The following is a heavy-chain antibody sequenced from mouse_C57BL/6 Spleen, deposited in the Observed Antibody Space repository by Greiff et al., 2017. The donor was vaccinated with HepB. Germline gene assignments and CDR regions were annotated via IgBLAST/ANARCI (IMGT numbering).Heavy chain of an antibody. CDR1: GFSLTSYG. J-gene: IGHJ3*01. V-gene: IGHV2-2*01. D-gene: IGHD2-1*01. Sequence: VKLMESGPGLVQPSQSLSITCTVSGFSLTSYGVHWVRQSPGKGLEWLGVIWSGGSTDYNAAFISRLSISKDNSKSQVFFKMNSLQADDTAIYYCARIGNTWFAYWGQGTLVTVSA. CDR2: IWSGGST. CDR3: ARIGNTWFAY.